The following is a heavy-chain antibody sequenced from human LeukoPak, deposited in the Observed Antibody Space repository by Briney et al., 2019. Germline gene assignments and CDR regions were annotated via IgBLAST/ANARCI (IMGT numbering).Heavy chain of an antibody. CDR3: ARELYSSGSDY. Sequence: SETLSLTCTVSGGSISSSGYYWGWIRRPPGKGPEWIGTVYYTGTAYYNPSLQSRVTISVDMSKNQFSLKLSSVTAADTAVYYCARELYSSGSDYWGQGTLVTVSS. V-gene: IGHV4-39*07. CDR1: GGSISSSGYY. D-gene: IGHD6-19*01. CDR2: VYYTGTA. J-gene: IGHJ4*02.